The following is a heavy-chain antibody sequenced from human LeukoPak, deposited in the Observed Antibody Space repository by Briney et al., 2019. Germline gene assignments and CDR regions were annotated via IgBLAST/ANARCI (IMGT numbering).Heavy chain of an antibody. J-gene: IGHJ3*02. D-gene: IGHD6-13*01. CDR3: ARDNIAAAVSAFDI. V-gene: IGHV4-61*02. CDR1: SGSISSSNYY. CDR2: ISTIGIT. Sequence: SQTLSLTCTVSSGSISSSNYYWSWIRQPAGKGLEWIGRISTIGITNYNPSLNSRVTISIDTSKNQFSLKLSSVTAADTAVYYCARDNIAAAVSAFDIWGQGTMVTVSS.